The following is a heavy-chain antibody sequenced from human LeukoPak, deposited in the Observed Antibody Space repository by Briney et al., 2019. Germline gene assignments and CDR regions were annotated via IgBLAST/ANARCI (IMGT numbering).Heavy chain of an antibody. CDR1: GFAFSSYG. J-gene: IGHJ6*03. V-gene: IGHV3-30*02. Sequence: GGFRRLSCAAAGFAFSSYGMHWVRQAPGKGLEWVAFIRYDGSNKYYADSVKGRLTISRDNSKNTLYLQMNSLRAEDTAVYYCAKVRMRERYYDFWSGYYYYYYMDVWGKGTTVTVSS. CDR3: AKVRMRERYYDFWSGYYYYYYMDV. D-gene: IGHD3-3*01. CDR2: IRYDGSNK.